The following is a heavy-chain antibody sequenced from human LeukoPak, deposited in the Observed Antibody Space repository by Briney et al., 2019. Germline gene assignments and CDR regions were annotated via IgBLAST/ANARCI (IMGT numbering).Heavy chain of an antibody. V-gene: IGHV3-72*01. D-gene: IGHD1-26*01. CDR2: IRNKANGYTT. CDR1: GFTFSDHY. CDR3: ATEVGATRDDY. Sequence: GGSLRLSCAASGFTFSDHYMDWVRQAPGKGLEWVGRIRNKANGYTTEYAASVKGRFTISRDDSKNSLYLQMNSLKTEDTAVYYCATEVGATRDDYWGQGTLVTVSS. J-gene: IGHJ4*02.